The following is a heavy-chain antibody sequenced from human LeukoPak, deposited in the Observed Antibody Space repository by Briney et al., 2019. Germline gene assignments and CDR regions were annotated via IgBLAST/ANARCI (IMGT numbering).Heavy chain of an antibody. J-gene: IGHJ4*02. Sequence: PSETLSLTCAVYGGSFSGYYWGWIRQPPGRGLEWIGEINHSGSTNYNPSLKSRVTISVDTSKNQFSLKLSSVTAADTAVYYCARAQSSSSFDYWGQGTLVTVSS. V-gene: IGHV4-34*01. CDR2: INHSGST. CDR1: GGSFSGYY. D-gene: IGHD6-13*01. CDR3: ARAQSSSSFDY.